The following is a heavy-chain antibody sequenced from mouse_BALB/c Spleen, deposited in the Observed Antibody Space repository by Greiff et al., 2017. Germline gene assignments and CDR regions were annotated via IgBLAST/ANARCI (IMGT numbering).Heavy chain of an antibody. D-gene: IGHD2-14*01. CDR3: ARHRGNYFDY. V-gene: IGHV5-12-2*01. J-gene: IGHJ2*01. CDR1: GFTFSSYT. CDR2: ISNGGGST. Sequence: DVQLVESGGGLVKPGGSLKLTCAASGFTFSSYTMSWVRQTPEKRLEWVAYISNGGGSTYYPDTVKGRFTISRDNAKNTLYLQMSSLKSEDTAMYYCARHRGNYFDYWGQGTTLTVSS.